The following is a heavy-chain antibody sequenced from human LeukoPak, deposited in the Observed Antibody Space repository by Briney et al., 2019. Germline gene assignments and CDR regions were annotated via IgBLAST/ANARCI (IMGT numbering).Heavy chain of an antibody. Sequence: PSETLSPTCSVSGASMRIYYWTWIRQPPGKGLEWIGYIYSSGSTNSNPSLKSRVTISVDTSKNQFSLKLSSVTAADTAVYYCARHKSSGTYPLDYWGQGTLVTVSS. J-gene: IGHJ4*02. V-gene: IGHV4-59*08. CDR3: ARHKSSGTYPLDY. D-gene: IGHD1-26*01. CDR2: IYSSGST. CDR1: GASMRIYY.